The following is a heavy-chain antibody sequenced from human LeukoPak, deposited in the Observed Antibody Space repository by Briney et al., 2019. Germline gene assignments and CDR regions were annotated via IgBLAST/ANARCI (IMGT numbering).Heavy chain of an antibody. CDR1: GASVSSYY. Sequence: SETLSLTCTVSGASVSSYYWIWIRQPAGRGLEWIGRIDASGSTNCNPSLKSRVTMSVDSSKNQFSLKVSSVTAADTAVYYCAREFSWSGFFDYWGQGTLVTVSS. CDR3: AREFSWSGFFDY. J-gene: IGHJ4*02. CDR2: IDASGST. D-gene: IGHD3-3*01. V-gene: IGHV4-4*07.